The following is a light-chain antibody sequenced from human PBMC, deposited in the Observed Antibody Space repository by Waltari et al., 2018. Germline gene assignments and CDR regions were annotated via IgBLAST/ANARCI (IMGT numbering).Light chain of an antibody. V-gene: IGLV2-14*01. J-gene: IGLJ3*02. Sequence: QSALTQPASVSGSPAQSLTIPCTGPSSDIGAYHYVSWYQHLPGKAPKLIISEVRRRPSGVSNRFSGSKSGNMASLTISGLQAEDEADYYCNSYTTSSTWVFGGGTKLTVL. CDR3: NSYTTSSTWV. CDR1: SSDIGAYHY. CDR2: EVR.